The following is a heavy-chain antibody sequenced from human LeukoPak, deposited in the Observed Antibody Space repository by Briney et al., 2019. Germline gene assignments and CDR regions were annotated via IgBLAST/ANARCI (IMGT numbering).Heavy chain of an antibody. D-gene: IGHD3-3*01. J-gene: IGHJ4*02. V-gene: IGHV3-33*06. Sequence: GGSLRLSCAASGFTFNTHGMHWVRQAPGKGLEWVAAIWFDGGVKHYSDAVKGRSTISRDNSLNTLYLQMNSLRVEDTAMYYCAKDTAVQFLEPAFWGQGTLVTVSS. CDR1: GFTFNTHG. CDR3: AKDTAVQFLEPAF. CDR2: IWFDGGVK.